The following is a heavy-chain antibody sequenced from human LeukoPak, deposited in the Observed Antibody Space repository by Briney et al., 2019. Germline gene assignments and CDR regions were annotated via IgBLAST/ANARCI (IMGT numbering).Heavy chain of an antibody. CDR1: GGSFSGYY. CDR2: IYYTGST. Sequence: SETLSLTCAVYGGSFSGYYWGWIRQPPGKGLEWIGTIYYTGSTYYSPSLKSRVTISIDTSRNQFSLRLSSVTAADTAVYYCARDPGDDYFDFWGQGTLVTVSS. CDR3: ARDPGDDYFDF. D-gene: IGHD3-16*01. V-gene: IGHV4-34*01. J-gene: IGHJ4*02.